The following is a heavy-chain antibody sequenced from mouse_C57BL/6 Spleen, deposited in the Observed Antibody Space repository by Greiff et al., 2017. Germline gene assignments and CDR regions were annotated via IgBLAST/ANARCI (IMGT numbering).Heavy chain of an antibody. J-gene: IGHJ4*01. CDR3: ATTVVATVDY. V-gene: IGHV1-42*01. CDR1: GYSFTGYY. D-gene: IGHD1-1*01. Sequence: EVQLQQSGPELVKPGASVKISCKASGYSFTGYYMNWVKQSPEKSLEWIGEINPSTGGTTYNQKFKATATLTVDKSSSTAYMQLKSLTSEDSAVYYCATTVVATVDYWGQGTSVTVSS. CDR2: INPSTGGT.